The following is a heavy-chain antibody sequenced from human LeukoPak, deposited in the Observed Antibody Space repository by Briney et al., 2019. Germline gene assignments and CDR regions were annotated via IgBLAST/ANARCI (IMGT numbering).Heavy chain of an antibody. V-gene: IGHV4-59*01. Sequence: SETLSLTCTVSGGSISSYYWSWIRQPPGKGLEWIGYIYYSGSTNYNPSLKSRVTISVDTSKNQFSLKLSSVTAADTAVYYCARDARDAFDIWGQGTMVTVSS. CDR3: ARDARDAFDI. J-gene: IGHJ3*02. CDR2: IYYSGST. CDR1: GGSISSYY.